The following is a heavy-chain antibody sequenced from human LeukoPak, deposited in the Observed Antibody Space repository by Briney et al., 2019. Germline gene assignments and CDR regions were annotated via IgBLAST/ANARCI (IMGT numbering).Heavy chain of an antibody. CDR3: AREYPGTATLIDY. D-gene: IGHD2-21*02. Sequence: PGRSLRLSCAASGFTFSSYAMHWVRQAPGKGLEWVAVISYDGSNKYYADSVKGRLTISRDNSKNTLYLQMNSLRAEDTAVYYCAREYPGTATLIDYWGQGTLVTVSS. J-gene: IGHJ4*02. CDR2: ISYDGSNK. V-gene: IGHV3-30-3*01. CDR1: GFTFSSYA.